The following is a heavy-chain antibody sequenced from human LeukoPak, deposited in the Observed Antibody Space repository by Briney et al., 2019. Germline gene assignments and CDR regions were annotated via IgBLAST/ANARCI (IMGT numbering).Heavy chain of an antibody. CDR2: LYTGGGT. D-gene: IGHD3-22*01. J-gene: IGHJ4*02. V-gene: IGHV3-53*01. CDR1: GFSVRTTY. Sequence: GGSLRLSCAASGFSVRTTYMSWVRQAPGKGLEWVSVLYTGGGTDHADSVKGRFTISRDNSKNTLSLQMNSLRVEDTAIYYCTRSGYRHPYHFDSWGQGALVIVSS. CDR3: TRSGYRHPYHFDS.